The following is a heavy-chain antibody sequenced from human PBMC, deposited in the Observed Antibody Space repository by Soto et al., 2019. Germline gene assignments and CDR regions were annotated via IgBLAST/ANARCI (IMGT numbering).Heavy chain of an antibody. CDR1: GFTFSSYG. V-gene: IGHV3-30*18. CDR2: ISYDGSNK. Sequence: GGSLRLSCAASGFTFSSYGMHWVRQAPGKGLEWVAVISYDGSNKYYAASVKGRFTISRENSKNTLYLQMNSLRAEDTAVYYCAKDRGTAMAGGGMDVWGQGTTVTVSS. D-gene: IGHD5-18*01. CDR3: AKDRGTAMAGGGMDV. J-gene: IGHJ6*02.